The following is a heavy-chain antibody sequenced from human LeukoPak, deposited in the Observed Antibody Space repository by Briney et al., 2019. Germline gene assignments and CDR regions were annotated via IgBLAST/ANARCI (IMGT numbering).Heavy chain of an antibody. CDR1: GFIVSSNY. J-gene: IGHJ4*02. D-gene: IGHD3-3*02. V-gene: IGHV3-53*01. CDR3: AALARDY. Sequence: GGSLRLSCAASGFIVSSNYMTWLRQAPGEGLEWISVIHNDGSTYYTDSVKGRFTISRDNSKNPLYLQMNSLRVEDTAVYYCAALARDYWGQGTLVTVSS. CDR2: IHNDGST.